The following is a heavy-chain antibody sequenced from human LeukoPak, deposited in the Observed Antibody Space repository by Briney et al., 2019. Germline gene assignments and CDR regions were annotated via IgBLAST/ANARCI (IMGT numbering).Heavy chain of an antibody. J-gene: IGHJ6*02. V-gene: IGHV3-33*01. CDR2: IWYDGSNK. Sequence: GGSLRLSCAASASTFSIYGMHWVRQAPGKGREWEAVIWYDGSNKYYADSVKGRFTISRDNSKNTLYLQMNSLRAEDTAVYYCARGFAQNGMDVWGQGTTVTVSS. CDR1: ASTFSIYG. CDR3: ARGFAQNGMDV.